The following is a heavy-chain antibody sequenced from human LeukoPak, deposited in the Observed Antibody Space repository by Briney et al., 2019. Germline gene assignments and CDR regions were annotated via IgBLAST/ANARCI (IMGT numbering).Heavy chain of an antibody. CDR1: GGSISSSSYY. CDR3: VGNGYYALDY. J-gene: IGHJ4*02. CDR2: IYHSGGT. D-gene: IGHD2/OR15-2a*01. V-gene: IGHV4-61*05. Sequence: PSETLSLTCTVSGGSISSSSYYWGWVRQSPARGLEWIGEIYHSGGTNYNPSLKSRVTISVDKSKNHLSLKLTSVTAADTAVYFCVGNGYYALDYWGQGALVTVAS.